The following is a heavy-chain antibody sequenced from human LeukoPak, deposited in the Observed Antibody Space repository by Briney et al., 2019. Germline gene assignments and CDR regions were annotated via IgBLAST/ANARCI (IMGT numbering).Heavy chain of an antibody. V-gene: IGHV3-21*01. Sequence: GGSLRLSCAASTFTLSSYNMNWVRQAPGKGLEWVSSISYSGSYIYYRDSVKGRFTISRDNSMSTLYLQMNRLRAEDTAVYYCARGDYVWGTYPGAFDIWGQGTKVTVSS. D-gene: IGHD3-16*02. CDR2: ISYSGSYI. CDR3: ARGDYVWGTYPGAFDI. J-gene: IGHJ3*02. CDR1: TFTLSSYN.